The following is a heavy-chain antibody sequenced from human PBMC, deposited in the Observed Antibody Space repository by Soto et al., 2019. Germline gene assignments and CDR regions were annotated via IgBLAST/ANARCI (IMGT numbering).Heavy chain of an antibody. CDR3: AKSISAAVNSGMDV. J-gene: IGHJ6*02. D-gene: IGHD6-13*01. CDR1: GYTFSNNA. Sequence: EVQLLESGGSLVQPGGSLRLSCGGSGYTFSNNAMTWVRQPPGEGLGWVSSISDDGDSTYYADSVKGRFTISRDNSKNTLYLQMNSLGAEDTAVYYCAKSISAAVNSGMDVWGQGTTVTVS. V-gene: IGHV3-23*01. CDR2: ISDDGDST.